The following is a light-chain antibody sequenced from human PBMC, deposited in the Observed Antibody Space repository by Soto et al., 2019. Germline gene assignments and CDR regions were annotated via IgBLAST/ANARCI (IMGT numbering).Light chain of an antibody. J-gene: IGLJ1*01. Sequence: HSVLTQPASVSGSPGQSITISCTGTSSDVGGYNYVSWYQQHPGKAPKLMIYDVSNRPSGVSNRFSGSKSGNTASLTISGLQAEDEADYYCSSYTSSSTPYYVFGTGTKVTVL. CDR2: DVS. CDR1: SSDVGGYNY. V-gene: IGLV2-14*01. CDR3: SSYTSSSTPYYV.